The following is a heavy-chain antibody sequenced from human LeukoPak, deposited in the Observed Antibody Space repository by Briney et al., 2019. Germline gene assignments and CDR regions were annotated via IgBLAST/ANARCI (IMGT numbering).Heavy chain of an antibody. Sequence: GGSLRLSCAASGFTFSSYWMHWVRQAPGRGLVWVSRINRDGSDTTYADSVRGRFTISRDNAKNTLYLQIHSLRAEDTGIYYCARSSGSYRPFDSWGQGTLAIVSS. V-gene: IGHV3-74*03. CDR2: INRDGSDT. CDR3: ARSSGSYRPFDS. CDR1: GFTFSSYW. D-gene: IGHD3-22*01. J-gene: IGHJ4*02.